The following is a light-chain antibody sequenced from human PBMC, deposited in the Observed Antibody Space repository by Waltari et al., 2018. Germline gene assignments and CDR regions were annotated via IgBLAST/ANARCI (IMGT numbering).Light chain of an antibody. V-gene: IGKV4-1*01. CDR1: QSVFFRSDKKSY. CDR3: HQHFTTPLT. Sequence: DIVMTQSPDSLTVSLGERATINCKSSQSVFFRSDKKSYLAWFQQKPGQPPKLLISWASSRESGVPERFSASGSGTDFTLTITNLQPEDVATYFCHQHFTTPLTFGQGTKV. CDR2: WAS. J-gene: IGKJ1*01.